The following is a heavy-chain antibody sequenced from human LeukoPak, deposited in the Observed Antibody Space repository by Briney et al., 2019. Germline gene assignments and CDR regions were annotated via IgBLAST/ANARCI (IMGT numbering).Heavy chain of an antibody. J-gene: IGHJ5*02. V-gene: IGHV3-7*01. CDR1: GFTFSSYW. Sequence: PGGSLRLSCAASGFTFSSYWMSWVRQAPGKGLEWVANIKLDGSEKYYVDSVKGRFTISRDNAKNSLYLQMNSLRAEDTAVYYCARETYYYDSSGYYPLDPWGQGTLVTVSS. CDR2: IKLDGSEK. CDR3: ARETYYYDSSGYYPLDP. D-gene: IGHD3-22*01.